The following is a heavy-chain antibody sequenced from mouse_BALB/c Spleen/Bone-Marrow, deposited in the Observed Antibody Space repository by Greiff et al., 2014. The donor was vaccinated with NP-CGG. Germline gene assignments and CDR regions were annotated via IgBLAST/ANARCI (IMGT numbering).Heavy chain of an antibody. Sequence: QVQLQQSGAELARPGASVKLSCKASGYTFTSYWMQWVKQRPGQGLEWIGAIYPGDGDTRYTQKFRGKATLTADKSSNTAYMQLSSLTSEDSAVYVCASPYGNYDAMDYWGQGTSVTVSS. CDR3: ASPYGNYDAMDY. CDR1: GYTFTSYW. CDR2: IYPGDGDT. V-gene: IGHV1-87*01. J-gene: IGHJ4*01. D-gene: IGHD2-1*01.